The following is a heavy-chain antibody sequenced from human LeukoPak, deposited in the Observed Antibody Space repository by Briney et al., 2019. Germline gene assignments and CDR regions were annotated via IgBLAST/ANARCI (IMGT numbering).Heavy chain of an antibody. Sequence: PGGSLRLSCATSGFTFTNYDMNWVRQAPGKGLEWVSSISSSGTYIYYTDSVKGRLTISRDNAKNLLYLQMNSLRAEDTALYYCARGSGSYYNGDYWGQGTLVTVSS. J-gene: IGHJ4*02. CDR2: ISSSGTYI. CDR3: ARGSGSYYNGDY. CDR1: GFTFTNYD. V-gene: IGHV3-21*06. D-gene: IGHD3-10*01.